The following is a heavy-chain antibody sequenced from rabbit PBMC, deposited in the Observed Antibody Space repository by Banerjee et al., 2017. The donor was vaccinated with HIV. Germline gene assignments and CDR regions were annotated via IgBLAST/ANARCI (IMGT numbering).Heavy chain of an antibody. Sequence: QSLEESGGGLVKPGASLTLTCTASGFTISSFYWICWVRQAPGKGLEWIACIYSGSSGSTYYASWAKGRFTISKTSSTTVTLQMTSLTAADTASYFCARDLAGVIGWNFNLWGPGTLVTVS. D-gene: IGHD4-1*01. CDR2: IYSGSSGST. CDR1: GFTISSFYW. J-gene: IGHJ4*01. CDR3: ARDLAGVIGWNFNL. V-gene: IGHV1S40*01.